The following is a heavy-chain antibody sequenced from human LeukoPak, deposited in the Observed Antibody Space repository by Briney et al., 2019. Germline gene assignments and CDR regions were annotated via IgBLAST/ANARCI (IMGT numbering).Heavy chain of an antibody. CDR1: GFTFNNHD. V-gene: IGHV3-30*18. CDR2: ISYDGRNK. J-gene: IGHJ3*01. Sequence: PGGSLRLSCAASGFTFNNHDMHWVRQAPGKGLELVAGISYDGRNKYYADSVKGRFTISRDNSKNTLNLQMNSLRTEDSAVYYCAKPRDIDSWAFDVWGQGTMVTVS. CDR3: AKPRDIDSWAFDV. D-gene: IGHD2-15*01.